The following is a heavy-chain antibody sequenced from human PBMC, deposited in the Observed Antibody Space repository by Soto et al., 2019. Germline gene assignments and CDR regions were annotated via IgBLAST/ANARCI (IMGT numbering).Heavy chain of an antibody. CDR3: ATEPENRAVLRFLEWLYNFDY. Sequence: GGSLRLSCAASGFTFSSYAMSWVRQAPGKGLEWVSAISGSGGSTYYADSVKGRFTISRDNSKNTLYLQMNSLRAEDTAVYYCATEPENRAVLRFLEWLYNFDYWGQGTLVTVSS. D-gene: IGHD3-3*01. J-gene: IGHJ4*02. CDR1: GFTFSSYA. CDR2: ISGSGGST. V-gene: IGHV3-23*01.